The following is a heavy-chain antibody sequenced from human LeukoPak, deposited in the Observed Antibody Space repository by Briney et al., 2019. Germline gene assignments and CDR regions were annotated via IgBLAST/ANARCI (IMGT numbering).Heavy chain of an antibody. J-gene: IGHJ4*02. V-gene: IGHV1-3*04. D-gene: IGHD2-21*01. CDR3: ARRLGRSFDY. Sequence: ASVKVSCKASGYTFINHAIHWVRQAPGQRLEWMGWINIGNGNTKYSQNFQGRITITRNTSATTAYMDLSSLRSEDTAMYYCARRLGRSFDYWGQGTLVTVSS. CDR2: INIGNGNT. CDR1: GYTFINHA.